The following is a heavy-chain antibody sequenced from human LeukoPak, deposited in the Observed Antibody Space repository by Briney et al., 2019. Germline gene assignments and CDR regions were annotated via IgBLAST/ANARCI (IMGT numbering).Heavy chain of an antibody. D-gene: IGHD6-13*01. Sequence: PSETLSLTCAVYGGSFSGYYWSWIRQPPGKGLEWIGEINHSGSTNYNPSLKSRVTISVDTSKNQFSLKLSSVTAADTAVYYCARVPEPNSSSWYGLIDYWGQGTLVTVSS. J-gene: IGHJ4*02. V-gene: IGHV4-34*01. CDR3: ARVPEPNSSSWYGLIDY. CDR1: GGSFSGYY. CDR2: INHSGST.